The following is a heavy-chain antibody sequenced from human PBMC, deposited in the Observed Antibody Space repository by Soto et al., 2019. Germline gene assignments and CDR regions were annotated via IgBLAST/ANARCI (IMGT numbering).Heavy chain of an antibody. CDR2: TYYRSKWYN. CDR1: RDSVSSNNAA. V-gene: IGHV6-1*01. D-gene: IGHD6-19*01. CDR3: ARAQWMNWFDP. Sequence: QVQLQQSGPGLVKPSQTLSLTCAISRDSVSSNNAAWNWSRQSPSRVLEWLGRTYYRSKWYNEYALYVKSRITINPDTSKNQFSLQLNSVTPEDTAVYYCARAQWMNWFDPWGQGTLVTVSS. J-gene: IGHJ5*02.